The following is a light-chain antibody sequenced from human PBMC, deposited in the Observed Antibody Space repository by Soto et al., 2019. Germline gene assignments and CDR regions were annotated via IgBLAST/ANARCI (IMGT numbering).Light chain of an antibody. V-gene: IGLV2-23*02. CDR2: EVT. CDR1: SSDVGGYNY. J-gene: IGLJ1*01. CDR3: FSYAGDSVYV. Sequence: QSVLTQPASVSGSPGQSITISCTGTSSDVGGYNYVSWYQQHPGKAPKLVIYEVTKRPSGVSDRFSGSKSGNTASLTISGLQAEDEADYYCFSYAGDSVYVFGTGTKVTVL.